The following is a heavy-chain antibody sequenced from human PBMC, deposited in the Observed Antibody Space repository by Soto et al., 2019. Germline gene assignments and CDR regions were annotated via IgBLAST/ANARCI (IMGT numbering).Heavy chain of an antibody. CDR1: GFTFSSYA. Sequence: EVQLLESGGGLVQPGGSLRLSCAASGFTFSSYAMSWVRQAPGKGLEWVPANSGSGGSTYDADSVKGRFTISRANSRITLYLQMTSLRAEDTAVYYCAKDYSNYLLEYYYYYYGMDVWGQGTTVTVSS. D-gene: IGHD4-4*01. CDR2: NSGSGGST. J-gene: IGHJ6*02. CDR3: AKDYSNYLLEYYYYYYGMDV. V-gene: IGHV3-23*01.